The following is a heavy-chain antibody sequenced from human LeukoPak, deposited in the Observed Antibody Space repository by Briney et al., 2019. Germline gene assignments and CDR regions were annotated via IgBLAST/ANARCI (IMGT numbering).Heavy chain of an antibody. Sequence: MPGESLKISCRGSGYSFNTYWIGWARQKPGKGLEWMGIIYPGDSDTRYSPSFQGQVTMSADKSINTAYLQWTSLKASDTAMYYCARRQGCSSTSCPPDSWGQGTLVTVSS. CDR1: GYSFNTYW. J-gene: IGHJ5*02. CDR2: IYPGDSDT. CDR3: ARRQGCSSTSCPPDS. V-gene: IGHV5-51*01. D-gene: IGHD2-2*01.